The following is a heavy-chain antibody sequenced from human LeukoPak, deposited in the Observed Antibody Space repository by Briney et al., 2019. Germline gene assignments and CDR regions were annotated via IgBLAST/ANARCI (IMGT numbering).Heavy chain of an antibody. D-gene: IGHD4-23*01. CDR2: MNPNSGNT. CDR3: ARAPSRRGRRALKNTGVGNYYYYYMDV. V-gene: IGHV1-8*03. CDR1: GYTFTSYD. Sequence: GASVKVSCEASGYTFTSYDINWVRQATGQGLEWMGWMNPNSGNTGYAQKFQGRVTITRNTSISTAYMELSSLRSEDTAVYYCARAPSRRGRRALKNTGVGNYYYYYMDVWGKGTTVTVSS. J-gene: IGHJ6*03.